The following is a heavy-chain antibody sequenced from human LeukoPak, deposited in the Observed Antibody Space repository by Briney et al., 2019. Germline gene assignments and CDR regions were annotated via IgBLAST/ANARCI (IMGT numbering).Heavy chain of an antibody. CDR1: GGSISSSNW. J-gene: IGHJ4*02. Sequence: SETLSLTCTVSGGSISSSNWWSWVRPPPGKGLEWIGEIYHSGSTNYNPSLKSRVTISVDKSKNQFSLKLSSVTAADTAVYYCARDQYYYDSSGYLFDYWGQGTLVTVSS. CDR2: IYHSGST. V-gene: IGHV4-4*02. CDR3: ARDQYYYDSSGYLFDY. D-gene: IGHD3-22*01.